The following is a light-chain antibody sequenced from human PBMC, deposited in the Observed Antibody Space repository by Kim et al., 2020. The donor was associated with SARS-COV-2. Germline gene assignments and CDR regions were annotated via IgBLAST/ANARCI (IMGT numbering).Light chain of an antibody. V-gene: IGLV1-40*01. J-gene: IGLJ1*01. CDR2: GNA. CDR1: TSNIGAGYD. Sequence: QSVLTQPPSVSGAPGQRVTISCTGSTSNIGAGYDVHWYQQLPGTAPKLFISGNADRPSGGPDRISDSRSGTSASLAITGLQAEDEADYYCQSYDNSLNTYVFGSGTKVTVL. CDR3: QSYDNSLNTYV.